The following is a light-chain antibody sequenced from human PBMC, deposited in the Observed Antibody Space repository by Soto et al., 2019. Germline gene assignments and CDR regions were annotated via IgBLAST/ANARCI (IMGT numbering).Light chain of an antibody. CDR1: SSNIGSNT. V-gene: IGLV1-44*01. J-gene: IGLJ2*01. CDR2: SNN. Sequence: QSVLTQPHSASGTPGQRVTISCSGSSSNIGSNTVSWAQQLPGTAPRLLLYSNNQRPSGFTARCSVSKSGTSAFLVISGLPAEDEADYYCAAWHDNLNGLVFGGGSKLTVL. CDR3: AAWHDNLNGLV.